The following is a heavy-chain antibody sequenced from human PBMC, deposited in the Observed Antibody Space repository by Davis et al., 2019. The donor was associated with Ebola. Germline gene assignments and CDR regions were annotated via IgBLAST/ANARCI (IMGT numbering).Heavy chain of an antibody. Sequence: ASVKVSCKASGYTFTGYYMHWVRQAPGQGLEWMGWISAYNGNTNYAQKLQGRVTMTTDTSTSTAYMELRSLRSDDTAVYYCARGYSGSRRLEYWGQGTLVTVSS. V-gene: IGHV1-18*04. J-gene: IGHJ4*02. CDR1: GYTFTGYY. D-gene: IGHD1-26*01. CDR3: ARGYSGSRRLEY. CDR2: ISAYNGNT.